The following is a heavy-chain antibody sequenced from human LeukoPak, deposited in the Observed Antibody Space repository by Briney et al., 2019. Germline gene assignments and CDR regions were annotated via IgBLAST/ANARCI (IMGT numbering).Heavy chain of an antibody. CDR1: GGSISSGGSY. CDR3: AKANQNGDFWSGSLRYYGMDV. D-gene: IGHD3-3*01. CDR2: IYYNGGT. Sequence: SQTLSLTCTVSGGSISSGGSYWSWIRQHPGKGLEWIGYIYYNGGTYYNPSLKSRLTISSETSKNQFSLKLSSVTAADTAVYYCAKANQNGDFWSGSLRYYGMDVWGQGTTVTVSS. V-gene: IGHV4-31*03. J-gene: IGHJ6*02.